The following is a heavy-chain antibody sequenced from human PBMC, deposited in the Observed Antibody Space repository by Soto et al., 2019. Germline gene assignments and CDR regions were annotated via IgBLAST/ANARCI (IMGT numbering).Heavy chain of an antibody. CDR1: GFTFTSYA. Sequence: EVQLVESGGGLVQPGGSLRLSCAASGFTFTSYAMHWVRQAPGKGLEYVSAISSNGVSTYYANSVKGRFTISRDNSKNTLYLQMGSLRAEDMAVYYCARQWLDSYYFDYWGQGTLVTVSS. CDR3: ARQWLDSYYFDY. V-gene: IGHV3-64*01. CDR2: ISSNGVST. J-gene: IGHJ4*02. D-gene: IGHD6-19*01.